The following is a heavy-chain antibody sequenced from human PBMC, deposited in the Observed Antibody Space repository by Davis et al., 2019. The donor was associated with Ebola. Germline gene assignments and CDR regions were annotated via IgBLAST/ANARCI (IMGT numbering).Heavy chain of an antibody. CDR1: GGTFSSYA. CDR2: ISAYNGNT. CDR3: ARALRYFDWLLYEGGYFDY. J-gene: IGHJ4*02. V-gene: IGHV1-18*01. D-gene: IGHD3-9*01. Sequence: ASVQVSCKASGGTFSSYAISWVRQAPGQGLEWMGWISAYNGNTNYAQKLQGRVTMTTDTSTSTAYMELRSLRSDDTAVYYCARALRYFDWLLYEGGYFDYWGQGTLVTVSS.